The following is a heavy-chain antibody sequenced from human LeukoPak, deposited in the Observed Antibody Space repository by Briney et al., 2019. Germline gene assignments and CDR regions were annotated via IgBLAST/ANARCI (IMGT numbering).Heavy chain of an antibody. D-gene: IGHD6-19*01. CDR1: GGSFSGYY. J-gene: IGHJ4*02. CDR3: ARAVAGTSHDY. CDR2: INHSGST. Sequence: SETLSLTCAVYGGSFSGYYWTWIRQPPGKGLEWIGEINHSGSTNYNPSLKSRVTISIDTSENQFSLILSSVTAADTAVYYCARAVAGTSHDYWGQGTLVTVSS. V-gene: IGHV4-34*01.